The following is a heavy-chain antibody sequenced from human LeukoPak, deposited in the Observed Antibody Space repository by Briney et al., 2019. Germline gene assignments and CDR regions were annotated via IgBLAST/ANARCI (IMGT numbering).Heavy chain of an antibody. CDR2: ISFDGSNN. J-gene: IGHJ6*03. Sequence: HPGGSLRLSCAASGFTFTTHSMHWVRQAPGKGLEWVAIISFDGSNNYYAESMKGRFTISRDNSKNTLYLQIDSLRGEDTALYYCARDAGVSNWNYAEYSYYMDVWGKGTTVIVSS. V-gene: IGHV3-30*04. CDR1: GFTFTTHS. CDR3: ARDAGVSNWNYAEYSYYMDV. D-gene: IGHD1-7*01.